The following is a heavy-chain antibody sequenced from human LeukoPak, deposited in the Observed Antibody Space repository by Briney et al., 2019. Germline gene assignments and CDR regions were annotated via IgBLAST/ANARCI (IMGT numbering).Heavy chain of an antibody. CDR1: GYRFTDYW. J-gene: IGHJ4*02. CDR3: ARHHAGGSASYFPFDY. CDR2: VFPGDSET. D-gene: IGHD3-10*01. V-gene: IGHV5-51*01. Sequence: PGESLKISCKASGYRFTDYWIGWVRQMPGKGLEWMGIVFPGDSETRNNPSFQGQVTISVDKSISTAYLQWSSLKASDTAMYYCARHHAGGSASYFPFDYWGQGTLVTVSS.